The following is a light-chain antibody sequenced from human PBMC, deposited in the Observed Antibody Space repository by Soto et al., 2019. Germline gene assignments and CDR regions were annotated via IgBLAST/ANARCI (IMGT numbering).Light chain of an antibody. V-gene: IGLV2-14*01. CDR2: DVS. CDR3: SSYTSSSTLPYV. Sequence: QSVLTQPASVSGSPGQSITISCTGTSSDVGGYNYVSWYQQHPGKAPKLMIYDVSNRPSGVSNRFSGSKSGNTASLTISGLQAEDEADYYRSSYTSSSTLPYVFGTGTKLTVL. CDR1: SSDVGGYNY. J-gene: IGLJ1*01.